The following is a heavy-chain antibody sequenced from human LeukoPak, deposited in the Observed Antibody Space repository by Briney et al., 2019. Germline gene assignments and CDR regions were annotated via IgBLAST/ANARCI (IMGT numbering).Heavy chain of an antibody. V-gene: IGHV1-24*01. CDR2: FDPEDGET. J-gene: IGHJ4*02. Sequence: ASVKVSCKVSGYTLTELSMHWVRQVPGKGLEWMGGFDPEDGETIYAQKFQGRVTMTEDTSTDTAYMELSSLRSEDTAVYYCATWYGAVTEPNLPNWGQGTLVTVSS. CDR3: ATWYGAVTEPNLPN. D-gene: IGHD3-10*01. CDR1: GYTLTELS.